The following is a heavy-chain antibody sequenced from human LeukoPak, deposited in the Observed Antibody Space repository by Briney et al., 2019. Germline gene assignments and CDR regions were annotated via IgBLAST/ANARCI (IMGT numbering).Heavy chain of an antibody. CDR3: ATGYYYDSSGYYHHNPIFDY. CDR1: GYSFTSYW. D-gene: IGHD3-22*01. J-gene: IGHJ4*02. V-gene: IGHV5-51*01. CDR2: IYPGDSDT. Sequence: GESLKISCKGSGYSFTSYWIGWVRQMPGKGLEWMGIIYPGDSDTRYSPSFQGQVTISADKSISTAYLQWSSLKASDTAMYYCATGYYYDSSGYYHHNPIFDYWGQGTLVTVSS.